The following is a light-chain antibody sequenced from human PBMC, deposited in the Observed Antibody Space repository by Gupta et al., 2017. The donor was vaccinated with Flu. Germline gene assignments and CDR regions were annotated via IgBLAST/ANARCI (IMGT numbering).Light chain of an antibody. CDR2: GNS. CDR3: QSYDSTLSGSSV. J-gene: IGLJ3*02. CDR1: SSNIGAGYD. V-gene: IGLV1-40*01. Sequence: QSVLTQPPSVTGAPGQRVPISCTGSSSNIGAGYDVNWYQQLPGIAPKLLIYGNSDRPSGVPERFSGSKSGTSASLAITGLQAEDVAVYYCQSYDSTLSGSSVFGGGTKLTVL.